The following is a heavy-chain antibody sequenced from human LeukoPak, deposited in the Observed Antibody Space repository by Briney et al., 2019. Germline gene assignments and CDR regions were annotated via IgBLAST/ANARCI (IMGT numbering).Heavy chain of an antibody. CDR3: AELGITMIGGV. J-gene: IGHJ6*04. CDR1: GFTFSSYE. Sequence: GGSLRLSCAASGFTFSSYEMNWVRHAPGKGLEWVSYISSSGSTIYYADSVKGRFTISRDNAKNSLYLQMNSLRAEDTAVYYCAELGITMIGGVWGKGTTVTISS. V-gene: IGHV3-48*03. D-gene: IGHD3-10*02. CDR2: ISSSGSTI.